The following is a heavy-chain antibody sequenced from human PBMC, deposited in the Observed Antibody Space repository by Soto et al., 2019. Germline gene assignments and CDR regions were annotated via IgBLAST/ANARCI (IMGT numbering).Heavy chain of an antibody. CDR1: GYTFKSFY. CDR3: ARDFGRHGAVDTTGWFDP. D-gene: IGHD3-3*01. Sequence: QVQLVQSGAEVKKPGASVKVSCTASGYTFKSFYMHWVRQAPGQGLEWIGMINPTDGSVSFAQKFQDRVTLPTDRPTSTVYMELSSLTREDTAAYFCARDFGRHGAVDTTGWFDPWGQGTLVTVSS. CDR2: INPTDGSV. V-gene: IGHV1-46*02. J-gene: IGHJ5*02.